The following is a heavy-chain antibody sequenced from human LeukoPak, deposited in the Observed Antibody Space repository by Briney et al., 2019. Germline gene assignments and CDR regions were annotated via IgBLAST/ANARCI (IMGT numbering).Heavy chain of an antibody. CDR1: GYSFTTYV. V-gene: IGHV1-18*01. D-gene: IGHD3-10*01. J-gene: IGHJ4*02. CDR3: ARGQGAGSYYPGFDY. CDR2: ISAYDGST. Sequence: AAVKDSCKASGYSFTTYVISWVRPAPGQGVEWMGWISAYDGSTNYAQQFQGGTTLTIDSSTTTDYVEVRSMRSYGAANYYCARGQGAGSYYPGFDYWGQGALVTVSS.